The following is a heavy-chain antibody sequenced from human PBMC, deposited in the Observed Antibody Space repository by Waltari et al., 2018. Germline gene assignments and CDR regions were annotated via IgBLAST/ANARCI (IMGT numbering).Heavy chain of an antibody. CDR2: INPSFGNT. J-gene: IGHJ6*03. V-gene: IGHV1-2*02. CDR3: ATYQLLHNYNSYYMDV. Sequence: QVQLVQSGAEVKKPGASVKVSCKASGYTFTGYYLHWVRQAPGQGLEWMGWINPSFGNTKYAEKFQGRVTMTRDTSINTAYMELTRLRSDDTDVYYCATYQLLHNYNSYYMDVWGNGTTVTVSS. CDR1: GYTFTGYY. D-gene: IGHD2-2*01.